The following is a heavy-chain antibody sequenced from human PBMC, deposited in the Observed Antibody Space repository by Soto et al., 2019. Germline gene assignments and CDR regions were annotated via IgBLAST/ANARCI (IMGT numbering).Heavy chain of an antibody. J-gene: IGHJ6*02. Sequence: GGSLRLSCAASGFTFSSYAFHWVRQAPGKGLEWLAVISLDGTYEYYADTVKGRFTISRDSSRNTLYLQMSNLRAEDTALYYCARDEDASSSAYNYYGMDVWGRGTTVTVSS. V-gene: IGHV3-30*04. CDR2: ISLDGTYE. D-gene: IGHD6-6*01. CDR3: ARDEDASSSAYNYYGMDV. CDR1: GFTFSSYA.